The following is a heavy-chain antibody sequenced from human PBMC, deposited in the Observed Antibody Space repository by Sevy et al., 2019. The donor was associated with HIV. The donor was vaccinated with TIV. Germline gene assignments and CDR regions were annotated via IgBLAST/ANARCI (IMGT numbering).Heavy chain of an antibody. CDR1: GFSFSIYS. D-gene: IGHD5-12*01. V-gene: IGHV3-48*01. Sequence: GGSLRLSCAASGFSFSIYSMNWVRQAPGRGLEWVSYMSNTGSTIHYADSVKGRFTISRDNAKNSLYLQMNSLRAEDTAVYYCASQRGGYERMYYFDYWGQGTRVTVSS. CDR2: MSNTGSTI. J-gene: IGHJ4*02. CDR3: ASQRGGYERMYYFDY.